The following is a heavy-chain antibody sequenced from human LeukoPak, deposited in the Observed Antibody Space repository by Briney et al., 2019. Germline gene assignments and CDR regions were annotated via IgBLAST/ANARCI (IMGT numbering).Heavy chain of an antibody. Sequence: GGSLRLSCAASGFTFSSYDMHWVRQATGKGLEWVSAIGTAGDTYYPGSVKGRFTISRENAKNSLYLQMNSLRAEDTAVYYCARGDPGQRKYYSNWFDPWGQGTLVTVSS. J-gene: IGHJ5*02. CDR3: ARGDPGQRKYYSNWFDP. V-gene: IGHV3-13*01. CDR1: GFTFSSYD. CDR2: IGTAGDT. D-gene: IGHD3-10*01.